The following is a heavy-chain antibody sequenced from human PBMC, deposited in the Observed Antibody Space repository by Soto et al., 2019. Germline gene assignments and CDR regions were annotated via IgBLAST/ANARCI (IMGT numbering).Heavy chain of an antibody. Sequence: GGSLRLSCAASGFIFSNYGMNWVRQAPGKGLEWVSYISVSGHIMYYADSVRGRFTVSRDNAKDSLYLQMFSLRDEDTAVYYCARDRYLYDPNHPYYFDSWGQGTLVTVSS. CDR2: ISVSGHIM. J-gene: IGHJ4*02. CDR3: ARDRYLYDPNHPYYFDS. V-gene: IGHV3-48*02. D-gene: IGHD3-22*01. CDR1: GFIFSNYG.